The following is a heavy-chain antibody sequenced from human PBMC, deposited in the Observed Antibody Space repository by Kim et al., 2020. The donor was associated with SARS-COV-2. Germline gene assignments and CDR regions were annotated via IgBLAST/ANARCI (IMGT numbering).Heavy chain of an antibody. CDR2: INQDGSES. CDR3: ARSVFGDNY. Sequence: GGSLRLSCAASGFTFSHDWMTWVRQAPGKGLEWVANINQDGSESYYVDSVKGRFTISRDNAKNSLYLQMNSLRVEDTAVYYCARSVFGDNYWGQGTLVSVCS. J-gene: IGHJ4*02. D-gene: IGHD3-10*02. V-gene: IGHV3-7*01. CDR1: GFTFSHDW.